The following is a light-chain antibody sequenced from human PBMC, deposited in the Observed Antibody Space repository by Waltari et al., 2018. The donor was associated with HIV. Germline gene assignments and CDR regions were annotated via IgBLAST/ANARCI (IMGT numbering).Light chain of an antibody. J-gene: IGLJ2*01. CDR2: YDS. V-gene: IGLV3-21*04. CDR3: QVWDSSSDHPV. Sequence: SYVLTQPPSVSVAPGQTARIPCGGNNIGSKSVHWYQQKPGQAPVLVIYYDSDRPSGIPERFSGSNSGNTATLTISRVEAGDEADYYCQVWDSSSDHPVFGGGTKLTVL. CDR1: NIGSKS.